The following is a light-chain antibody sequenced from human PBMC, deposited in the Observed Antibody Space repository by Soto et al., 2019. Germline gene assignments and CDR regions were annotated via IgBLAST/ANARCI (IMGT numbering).Light chain of an antibody. J-gene: IGLJ3*02. CDR2: TNN. CDR1: STNIGRNS. V-gene: IGLV1-44*01. Sequence: QSVLTQPPSASGTPGQRVSISCSGSSTNIGRNSISWYQNLPGTAPKLLIYTNNQRPSGVPARFSGSKSGTSASLAISGLQSEDEADYYCAAWDDSPSGWVFGGGTKLTVL. CDR3: AAWDDSPSGWV.